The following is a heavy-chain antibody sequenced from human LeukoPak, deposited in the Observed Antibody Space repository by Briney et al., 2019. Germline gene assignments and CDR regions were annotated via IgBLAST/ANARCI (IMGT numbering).Heavy chain of an antibody. D-gene: IGHD3-10*01. CDR2: IDRSSSHI. CDR3: AREFFYGSGSYSY. Sequence: TGGSLRLSCTESRFTFRSYTMNWVRQAPGKGLEWVSSIDRSSSHIYYADSVKGRFAISRDNAKNSLYLQMNSLRAGDTAVYYCAREFFYGSGSYSYWGQGTLVTVSS. CDR1: RFTFRSYT. J-gene: IGHJ4*02. V-gene: IGHV3-21*01.